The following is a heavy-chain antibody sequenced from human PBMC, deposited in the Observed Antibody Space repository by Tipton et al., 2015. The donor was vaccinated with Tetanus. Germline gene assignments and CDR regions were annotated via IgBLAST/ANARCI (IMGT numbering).Heavy chain of an antibody. CDR1: GGSISSSSYY. D-gene: IGHD2-21*02. V-gene: IGHV4-39*07. CDR3: ARDRGGDYYFDY. J-gene: IGHJ4*02. CDR2: IYYSGST. Sequence: TLSLTCTVSGGSISSSSYYWGWIRQPPGKGLEWIGSIYYSGSTYYNPSLKSRVTMSVDTSENRFSLKLSSVTAADTAVYYCARDRGGDYYFDYWGQGTLLIVSS.